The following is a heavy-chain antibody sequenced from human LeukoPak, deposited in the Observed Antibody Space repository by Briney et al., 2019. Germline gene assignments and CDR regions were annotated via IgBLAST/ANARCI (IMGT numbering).Heavy chain of an antibody. D-gene: IGHD4-17*01. CDR1: GYTFTGYY. CDR3: ARDSDYGDYAFDI. CDR2: INPNSGGT. V-gene: IGHV1-2*06. Sequence: GASVKVSCKASGYTFTGYYMHWVRQAPGQGLEWMGRINPNSGGTNYAQEFEGRVTMIRDTPISTVYMELSRLRSDDTAVYYCARDSDYGDYAFDIWGQGTMVTVSS. J-gene: IGHJ3*02.